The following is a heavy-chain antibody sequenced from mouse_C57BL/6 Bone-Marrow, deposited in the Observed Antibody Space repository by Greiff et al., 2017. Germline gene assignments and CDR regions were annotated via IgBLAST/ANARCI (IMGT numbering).Heavy chain of an antibody. CDR1: GFTFSSYA. D-gene: IGHD2-3*01. CDR2: ISDGGSYT. CDR3: ARERDGYYDAMDY. J-gene: IGHJ4*01. Sequence: EVQLVESGGGLVKPGGSLKLSCAASGFTFSSYAMSWVRQTPEKRLEWVATISDGGSYTYYPDNVKGRFTISRDNAKNNLYLQMSHLKSEDTAMYYCARERDGYYDAMDYWGPGTSVTVSS. V-gene: IGHV5-4*01.